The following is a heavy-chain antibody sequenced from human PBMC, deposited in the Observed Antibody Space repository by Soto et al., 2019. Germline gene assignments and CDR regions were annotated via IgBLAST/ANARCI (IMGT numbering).Heavy chain of an antibody. CDR1: GYTFTSYG. D-gene: IGHD3-3*01. CDR3: ARSEWLFDAFDI. Sequence: ASVKVSCKASGYTFTSYGISWVRQAPGQGLEWMGWISAYNGNTNYAQKLQGRVTMTTDTSASTAYMELRSLRSDDTAVYYCARSEWLFDAFDIWGQGTMVTVSS. V-gene: IGHV1-18*01. J-gene: IGHJ3*02. CDR2: ISAYNGNT.